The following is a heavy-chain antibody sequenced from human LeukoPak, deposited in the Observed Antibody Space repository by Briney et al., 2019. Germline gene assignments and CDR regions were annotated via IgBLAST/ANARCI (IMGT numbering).Heavy chain of an antibody. J-gene: IGHJ6*02. V-gene: IGHV4-30-2*01. D-gene: IGHD3-22*01. CDR1: GGSISSGGYS. CDR2: IYHSGST. Sequence: SETLSLTCAVSGGSISSGGYSWSWIRQPPGKGLEWIGYIYHSGSTYYNPSLKSRVTISVDRSKNQFSLKLSSVTAADTAVYYCARGSDSSGYYYYYYGMDVWGQGTTVTVSS. CDR3: ARGSDSSGYYYYYYGMDV.